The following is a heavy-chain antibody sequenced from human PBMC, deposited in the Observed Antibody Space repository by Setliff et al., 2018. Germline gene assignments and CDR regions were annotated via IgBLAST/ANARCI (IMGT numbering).Heavy chain of an antibody. CDR1: GDSLSDYY. V-gene: IGHV4-34*01. CDR2: INHRGST. CDR3: ARLVRYCTRTACQKVAGDES. D-gene: IGHD2-8*01. Sequence: SETLSLTCAVYGDSLSDYYWSWIRQAPGKGPEWIEEINHRGSTNYSPSLRSRVTMSVDTSKKQLSLKLNSVTAADTAVYFCARLVRYCTRTACQKVAGDESWGQGTLVTVSS. J-gene: IGHJ4*02.